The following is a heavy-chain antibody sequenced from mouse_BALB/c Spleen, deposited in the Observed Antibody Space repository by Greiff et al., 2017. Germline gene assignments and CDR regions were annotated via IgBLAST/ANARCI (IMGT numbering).Heavy chain of an antibody. CDR2: IRNKANGYTT. CDR3: ASDSAGSLAY. D-gene: IGHD3-1*01. J-gene: IGHJ3*01. CDR1: GFTFTDYY. V-gene: IGHV7-3*02. Sequence: EVKLVESGAGLVQPGGSLRLSCATSGFTFTDYYMSWVRQPPGKALEWLGFIRNKANGYTTEYSASVKGRFTISRDTSQSILYLQRNTLRAEDSDTYYCASDSAGSLAYWGQGTLVTVSA.